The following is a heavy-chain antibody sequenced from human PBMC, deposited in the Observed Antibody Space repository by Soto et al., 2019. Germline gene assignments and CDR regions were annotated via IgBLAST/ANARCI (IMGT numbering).Heavy chain of an antibody. J-gene: IGHJ4*02. D-gene: IGHD5-18*01. V-gene: IGHV4-59*08. CDR2: IYDSGST. Sequence: SETLSLTCTVSGVSISSSYWSWVRQPPGKGLEWIGYIYDSGSTYYNSSLKSRVTMSVDTSKNQFSLKLSSVTAADTAVYYCARRYGSCFDYWGQGTLVTSPQ. CDR3: ARRYGSCFDY. CDR1: GVSISSSY.